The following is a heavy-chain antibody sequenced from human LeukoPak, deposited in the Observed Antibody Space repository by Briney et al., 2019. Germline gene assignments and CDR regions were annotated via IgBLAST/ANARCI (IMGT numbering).Heavy chain of an antibody. CDR1: GYTFTVYY. CDR3: ARFGGYSGYDFDS. Sequence: GASVKVSCKTSGYTFTVYYIHWVRQAPGQGLEWVGRINPIIGGTNYAQKFQGRVTMTRDTSISTAYMELGRLRSDDTDVYYCARFGGYSGYDFDSWGQGTLVTVSS. J-gene: IGHJ4*02. CDR2: INPIIGGT. V-gene: IGHV1-2*05. D-gene: IGHD5-12*01.